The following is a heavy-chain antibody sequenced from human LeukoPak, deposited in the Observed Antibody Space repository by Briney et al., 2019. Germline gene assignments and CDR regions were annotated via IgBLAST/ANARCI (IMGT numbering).Heavy chain of an antibody. CDR3: ARGTTSSGWYWFDP. J-gene: IGHJ5*02. CDR2: ISYDGSNK. V-gene: IGHV3-30*04. Sequence: PGGSLRLSCAASVLTFNSYAMHWVRQAPGKGLEWVAVISYDGSNKYYADSVKGRFTISRDNSKNTLYLQMNSLRAEDTAVYYCARGTTSSGWYWFDPWGQGTLVTVSS. D-gene: IGHD6-19*01. CDR1: VLTFNSYA.